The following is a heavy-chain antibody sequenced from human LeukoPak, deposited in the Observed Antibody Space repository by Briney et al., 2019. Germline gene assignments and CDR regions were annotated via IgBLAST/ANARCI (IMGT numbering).Heavy chain of an antibody. V-gene: IGHV1-8*01. D-gene: IGHD3-22*01. CDR3: ARGSDSSGYYSDYYYYMDV. Sequence: ASVKVSCKASGYTFTSYDINWVRQATGQGLEWMGWMNPNSGNTGYAQRFQGRVTMTRNTSISTAYIELSSLRSEDTAVYYCARGSDSSGYYSDYYYYMDVWGKGTTVTISS. CDR2: MNPNSGNT. J-gene: IGHJ6*03. CDR1: GYTFTSYD.